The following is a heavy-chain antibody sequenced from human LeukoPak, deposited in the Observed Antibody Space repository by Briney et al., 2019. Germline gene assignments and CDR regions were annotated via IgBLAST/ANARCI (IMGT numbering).Heavy chain of an antibody. J-gene: IGHJ6*03. V-gene: IGHV1-18*01. CDR3: ARDRSIRATYYDFWSGYRGYYYYYMDV. CDR2: ISTYNGNT. CDR1: GYTLTSYG. Sequence: ASVTVSCKASGYTLTSYGISWVRQAPGQGLEWMGWISTYNGNTKYARKPRGRVTMTTDTSTSTAYRELRSLRSDATAVYYCARDRSIRATYYDFWSGYRGYYYYYMDVWGKGTTVTVSS. D-gene: IGHD3-3*01.